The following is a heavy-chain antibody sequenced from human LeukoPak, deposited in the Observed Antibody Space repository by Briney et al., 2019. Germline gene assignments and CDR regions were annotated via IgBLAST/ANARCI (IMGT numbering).Heavy chain of an antibody. V-gene: IGHV4-34*01. D-gene: IGHD2-15*01. J-gene: IGHJ5*02. Sequence: SETLSLTCAVYGGSFSGYYWSWIRQPPGKGLEWIGEINHSGSTNYNPSLKSRVTISVDTSKNQFSLKLSSVTAADTAVYYCARDGGPGGMGFDPWGQGTLVTVSS. CDR3: ARDGGPGGMGFDP. CDR1: GGSFSGYY. CDR2: INHSGST.